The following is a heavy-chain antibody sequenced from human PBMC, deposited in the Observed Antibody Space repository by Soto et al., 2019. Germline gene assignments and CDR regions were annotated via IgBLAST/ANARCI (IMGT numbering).Heavy chain of an antibody. CDR1: GGSISSGGYS. J-gene: IGHJ5*02. D-gene: IGHD2-2*02. CDR2: IHHSGST. Sequence: SETLSLTCAVSGGSISSGGYSWSWIRQASGKGLEWIAYIHHSGSTYYNPSLKSRVTISPDRSKNRFSLKLTYVTAADTAVYYCARERGEYCSGTSSYRGTFKWFDPWGQGTLVTVSS. V-gene: IGHV4-30-2*01. CDR3: ARERGEYCSGTSSYRGTFKWFDP.